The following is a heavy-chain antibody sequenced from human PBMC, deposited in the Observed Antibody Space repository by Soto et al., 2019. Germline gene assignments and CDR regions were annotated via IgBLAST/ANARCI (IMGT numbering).Heavy chain of an antibody. J-gene: IGHJ4*02. V-gene: IGHV3-7*03. D-gene: IGHD4-4*01. CDR2: IRPDGSET. CDR1: GFTFTDFY. CDR3: AGWGGHDYNY. Sequence: EVQLVQSGGGLVQPGGSLRLSCVGSGFTFTDFYMNWVRQAPGKGLEWVANIRPDGSETNYVESVKGRFTTSRDNAKNSLCLQMNSLSAGDTAVYYCAGWGGHDYNYWGQGILVTVSS.